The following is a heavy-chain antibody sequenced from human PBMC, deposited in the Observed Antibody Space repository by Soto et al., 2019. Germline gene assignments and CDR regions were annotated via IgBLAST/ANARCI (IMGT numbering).Heavy chain of an antibody. CDR2: ISYGGSDE. J-gene: IGHJ6*02. CDR1: GFTFSSYG. CDR3: AKDLTGYSYGYYGMDV. Sequence: QVQLVESGGDVVQPGRSLRLSCAASGFTFSSYGMHWVRQAPGKGLGGVAVISYGGSDEYYADSVEGRFTISRDNSKNTLYLQMNSLRAEDTAVYYCAKDLTGYSYGYYGMDVWGQGTTVTVSS. V-gene: IGHV3-30*18. D-gene: IGHD5-18*01.